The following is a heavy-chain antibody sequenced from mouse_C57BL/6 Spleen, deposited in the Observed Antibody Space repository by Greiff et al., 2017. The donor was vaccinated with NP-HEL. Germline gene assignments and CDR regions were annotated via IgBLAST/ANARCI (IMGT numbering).Heavy chain of an antibody. V-gene: IGHV1-55*01. D-gene: IGHD1-1*01. CDR2: IYPGSGST. J-gene: IGHJ2*01. CDR1: GYTFTSYW. CDR3: ARRESLLPENY. Sequence: QVPLQQSGAELVKPGASVKMSCKASGYTFTSYWITWVKQRPGQGLEWIGDIYPGSGSTNYNEKFKSKATLTVDTSSSTAYMQLSSLTSEDSAVYYCARRESLLPENYWGQGTTLTVSS.